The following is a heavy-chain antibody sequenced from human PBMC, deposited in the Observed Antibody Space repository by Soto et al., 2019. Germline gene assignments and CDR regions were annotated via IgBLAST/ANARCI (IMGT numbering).Heavy chain of an antibody. CDR2: ISYDGSNK. V-gene: IGHV3-30*03. Sequence: GGSLRLSCAASGFTFSSYGMHWVRQAPGKGLEWVAVISYDGSNKYYADSVKGRLTISIDNSKNTLYLQMNSLRAEDTAVYYCASPYCSGGSCYLYQFDYWGQGTLVTVSS. D-gene: IGHD2-15*01. CDR1: GFTFSSYG. J-gene: IGHJ4*02. CDR3: ASPYCSGGSCYLYQFDY.